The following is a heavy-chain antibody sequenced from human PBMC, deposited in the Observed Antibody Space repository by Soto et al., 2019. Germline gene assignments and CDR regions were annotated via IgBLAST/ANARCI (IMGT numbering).Heavy chain of an antibody. CDR2: IYHSGST. V-gene: IGHV4-4*02. CDR3: ARHFPGPRVEYQLPRPYYYYYGMDV. D-gene: IGHD2-2*01. J-gene: IGHJ6*02. Sequence: SETLSLTCTVSGGSISSNWWSWVRQPPGKGLEWIGEIYHSGSTNYNPSLKSRVTISVDKSKNQFSLKLSSVTAADTAVYYCARHFPGPRVEYQLPRPYYYYYGMDVWGQGTTVTVSS. CDR1: GGSISSNW.